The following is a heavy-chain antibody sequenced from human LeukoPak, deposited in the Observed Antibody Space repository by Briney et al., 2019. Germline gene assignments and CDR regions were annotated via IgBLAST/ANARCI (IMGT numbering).Heavy chain of an antibody. CDR1: GYTLTELS. CDR2: FDPEDGET. Sequence: ASVKVSCKVSGYTLTELSMHWVRQAPGKGLEWMGGFDPEDGETIYAQKFQGRVTMTEDTSTDTAYMELSSLRSEDTAVYCCATGNPIYYGSGSYSPYYYYMDVWGKGTTVTISS. D-gene: IGHD3-10*01. V-gene: IGHV1-24*01. J-gene: IGHJ6*03. CDR3: ATGNPIYYGSGSYSPYYYYMDV.